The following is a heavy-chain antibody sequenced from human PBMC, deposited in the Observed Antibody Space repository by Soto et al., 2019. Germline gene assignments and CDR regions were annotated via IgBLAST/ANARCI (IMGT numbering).Heavy chain of an antibody. D-gene: IGHD3-3*01. CDR2: IIPIFGTA. CDR1: GGTFSSYA. CDR3: ARAYLYDFWSGYPWGADYYYGMDV. J-gene: IGHJ6*02. V-gene: IGHV1-69*13. Sequence: GASVKVSCKASGGTFSSYAISWVRQAPGQGLEWMGGIIPIFGTANYAQKFQGRVTITADESTSTAYMELSSLRSEDTAVYYCARAYLYDFWSGYPWGADYYYGMDVWGQGXTVTVSS.